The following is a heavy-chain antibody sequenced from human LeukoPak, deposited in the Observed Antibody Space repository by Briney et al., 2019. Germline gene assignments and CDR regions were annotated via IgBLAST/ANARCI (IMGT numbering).Heavy chain of an antibody. J-gene: IGHJ4*02. CDR2: IKQDGSEK. D-gene: IGHD3-3*01. Sequence: GGSLRLSCAASGFTFSIYWMSWVRQAPGKGLEWVANIKQDGSEKYYVDSVKGRFTISRDNAKNSLYLQMNSLRAEDTAVYYCAREPQDYYDFWSGYPTTREGFDYWGQGTLVTVSS. CDR1: GFTFSIYW. CDR3: AREPQDYYDFWSGYPTTREGFDY. V-gene: IGHV3-7*01.